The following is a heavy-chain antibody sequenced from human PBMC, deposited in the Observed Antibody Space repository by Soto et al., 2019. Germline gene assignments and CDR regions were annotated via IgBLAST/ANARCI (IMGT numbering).Heavy chain of an antibody. V-gene: IGHV1-69*13. Sequence: ASVKVSCKASGGIFSSYAISWVRQAPGQGLEWMGGIIPIFGTANYAQKFQGRVTITADESTSTAYMELSSLRSEDTAVYYCARYYYGSGSYRYYYYYYGMDVWGQGTTVTVSS. D-gene: IGHD3-10*01. CDR1: GGIFSSYA. CDR3: ARYYYGSGSYRYYYYYYGMDV. J-gene: IGHJ6*02. CDR2: IIPIFGTA.